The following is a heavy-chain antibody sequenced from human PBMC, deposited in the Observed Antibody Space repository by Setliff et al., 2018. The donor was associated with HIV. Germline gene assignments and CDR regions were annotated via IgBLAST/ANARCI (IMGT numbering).Heavy chain of an antibody. J-gene: IGHJ6*02. CDR2: IIPMYGVA. Sequence: SVKVSCKASGGTFTSYVISWVRQAPGQGPEWMGGIIPMYGVANYAQKFQGRVTITTDESTSTAYMELSSLRSEDTAMYYCASAYCSSTSCHVRWGDGMDVWGQGTTVTVSS. CDR3: ASAYCSSTSCHVRWGDGMDV. CDR1: GGTFTSYV. D-gene: IGHD2-2*01. V-gene: IGHV1-69*05.